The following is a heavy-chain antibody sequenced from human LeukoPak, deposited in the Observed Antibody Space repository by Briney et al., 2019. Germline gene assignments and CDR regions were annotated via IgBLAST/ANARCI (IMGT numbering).Heavy chain of an antibody. D-gene: IGHD6-19*01. Sequence: ASVKVSCKASVYTFTSCYINWVRQATGQRLEWMGWMNPNSGNTGYGQSFQGRITMTRDISIGTAYMELSNLTSEDTAIYYCTRGSSGRRDNWGQGTLVTVSA. V-gene: IGHV1-8*01. CDR3: TRGSSGRRDN. J-gene: IGHJ4*02. CDR2: MNPNSGNT. CDR1: VYTFTSCY.